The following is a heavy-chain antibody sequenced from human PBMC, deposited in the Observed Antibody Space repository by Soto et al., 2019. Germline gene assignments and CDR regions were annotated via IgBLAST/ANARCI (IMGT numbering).Heavy chain of an antibody. D-gene: IGHD6-6*01. CDR3: ARNGPSIAARPYYYYYMDV. Sequence: SETLSLTCTVSGGSISSSSYYWGWIRQPPGKGLEWIGSIYYSGGTYYNPSLKSRVTISVDTSKNQFSLKLSSVTAADTAVYYCARNGPSIAARPYYYYYMDVWGKGTTVTVSS. CDR2: IYYSGGT. CDR1: GGSISSSSYY. J-gene: IGHJ6*03. V-gene: IGHV4-39*01.